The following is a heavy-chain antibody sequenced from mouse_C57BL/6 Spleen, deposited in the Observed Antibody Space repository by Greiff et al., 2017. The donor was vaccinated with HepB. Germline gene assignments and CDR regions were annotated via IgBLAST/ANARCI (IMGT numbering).Heavy chain of an antibody. V-gene: IGHV1-83*01. Sequence: VQLQQSGPELVKPGASVKMSCKASGYTFTDYYMHWVKQKPGKGLEWIGEIYPGSDNTYYNEKFKGKATLTADTSSSTAYMQLSSLTSEDSAVYFCARETTYYFDYWGQGTTLTVSS. CDR1: YTFTDYYM. CDR2: YPGSDNTY. CDR3: RETTYYFDY. J-gene: IGHJ2*01. D-gene: IGHD2-1*01.